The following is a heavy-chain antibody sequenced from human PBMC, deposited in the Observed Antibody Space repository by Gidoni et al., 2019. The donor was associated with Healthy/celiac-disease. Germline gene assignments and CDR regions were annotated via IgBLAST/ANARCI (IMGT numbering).Heavy chain of an antibody. Sequence: EVQLLESGGGLVQPGGSLRLSCAASGFTFSSYAMSWVRQAPGKGLEWVSAISGTGGSTYYADSVKGRFTISRDNSKDTLYLQMNSLRAEDTAVYHCAKDDSDYVLEYFQHWGQGTLVTVSS. CDR3: AKDDSDYVLEYFQH. V-gene: IGHV3-23*01. D-gene: IGHD4-4*01. CDR2: ISGTGGST. CDR1: GFTFSSYA. J-gene: IGHJ1*01.